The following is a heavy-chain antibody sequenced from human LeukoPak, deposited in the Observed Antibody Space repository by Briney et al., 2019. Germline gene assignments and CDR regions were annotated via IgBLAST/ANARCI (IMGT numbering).Heavy chain of an antibody. Sequence: ASVKVSCKASGYTFTSYYMHWVRQAPGQGLEWMGIINPSGGSTSYAQKFQGRVTMTRDASTSTVYMELSSLRSEDTAVYYCARDYGDNYYYMDVWGKGTTVTVSS. CDR3: ARDYGDNYYYMDV. CDR2: INPSGGST. CDR1: GYTFTSYY. V-gene: IGHV1-46*01. J-gene: IGHJ6*03. D-gene: IGHD4-17*01.